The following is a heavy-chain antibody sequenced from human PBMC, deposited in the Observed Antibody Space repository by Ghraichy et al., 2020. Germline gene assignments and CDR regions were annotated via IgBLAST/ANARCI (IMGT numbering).Heavy chain of an antibody. CDR3: ARVPTFYQYGLGSFLRYLDY. D-gene: IGHD3-10*01. J-gene: IGHJ4*02. CDR2: IYYTGST. Sequence: SETLSLTCAVSGGSISSGDYYWSWIRQPPGKGLEWIGHIYYTGSTYYNPSHKSRLTISADTSNNQFSLKLRSVTAADTAGYYCARVPTFYQYGLGSFLRYLDYWGQGTLVTVSS. CDR1: GGSISSGDYY. V-gene: IGHV4-30-4*01.